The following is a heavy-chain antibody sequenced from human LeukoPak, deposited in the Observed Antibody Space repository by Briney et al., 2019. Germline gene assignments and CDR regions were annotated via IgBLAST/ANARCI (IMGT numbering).Heavy chain of an antibody. V-gene: IGHV3-23*01. CDR1: GFTFSNAW. Sequence: HPGGSLRLSCAASGFTFSNAWMSWVRQAPGKGLEWVSAISGSGGTTYYADSVKGRFTVSRDNSKNTLYLQMNSLRVEDTAVYFCAKDRRTTVTNDAFDIWGQGTMVTVSS. D-gene: IGHD4-17*01. CDR3: AKDRRTTVTNDAFDI. CDR2: ISGSGGTT. J-gene: IGHJ3*02.